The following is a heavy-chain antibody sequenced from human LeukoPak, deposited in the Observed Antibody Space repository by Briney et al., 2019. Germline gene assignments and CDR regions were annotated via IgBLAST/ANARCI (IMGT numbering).Heavy chain of an antibody. V-gene: IGHV4-39*01. J-gene: IGHJ4*02. CDR2: LYSNGNT. CDR3: WRAADH. Sequence: SETLSLACSFSGGSIRGGGYYWGWVRQPPGKGLEWIASLYSNGNTFYNPSLKSRVTISEESSKSQFSLKLRTVTAADTAVYFCWRAADHWGQGILVTVSS. CDR1: GGSIRGGGYY.